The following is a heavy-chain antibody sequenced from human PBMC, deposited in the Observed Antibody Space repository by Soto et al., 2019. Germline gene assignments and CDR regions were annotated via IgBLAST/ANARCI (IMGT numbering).Heavy chain of an antibody. V-gene: IGHV3-33*01. D-gene: IGHD2-21*02. Sequence: QVQLVESGGGVVQPGRSLRLSCAASGFTFSSYGMHWVRQAPGKGLEWVAVIWYDGSNKYYADSVKGRFTISRDNSKNTLYLQMNSLRAEDTAVYYCARGRRDAYCGGDCPADAFDIWGQGTMVTVSS. CDR2: IWYDGSNK. CDR3: ARGRRDAYCGGDCPADAFDI. J-gene: IGHJ3*02. CDR1: GFTFSSYG.